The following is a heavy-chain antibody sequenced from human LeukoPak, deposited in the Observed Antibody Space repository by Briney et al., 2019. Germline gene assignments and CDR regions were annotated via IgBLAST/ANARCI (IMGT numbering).Heavy chain of an antibody. CDR3: VRRGYKYDY. V-gene: IGHV3-7*05. CDR1: GFTFSSFR. J-gene: IGHJ3*01. Sequence: PGGSLRLSCAASGFTFSSFRMSWVRQAPGKGLEWVANIREDGSEKYYVDSVKGRFTISRDNAKNSLYLQMNSLRAEDTAVYYCVRRGYKYDYWGQGTMVTVSS. CDR2: IREDGSEK. D-gene: IGHD5-18*01.